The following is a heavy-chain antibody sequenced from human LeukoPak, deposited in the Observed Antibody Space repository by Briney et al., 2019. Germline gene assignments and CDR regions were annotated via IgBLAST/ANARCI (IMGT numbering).Heavy chain of an antibody. CDR2: IYTSGST. CDR3: AICSTSCYRKNLGRYYYYYMDV. Sequence: PSETLSLTCTVSGGSISSYYWSWIRQPAGRGLEWIGRIYTSGSTNYNPSLKSRVTMSVDTSKNQFSLKLSSVTAADTAVYYCAICSTSCYRKNLGRYYYYYMDVWGKGTTVTVSS. J-gene: IGHJ6*03. D-gene: IGHD2-2*01. V-gene: IGHV4-4*07. CDR1: GGSISSYY.